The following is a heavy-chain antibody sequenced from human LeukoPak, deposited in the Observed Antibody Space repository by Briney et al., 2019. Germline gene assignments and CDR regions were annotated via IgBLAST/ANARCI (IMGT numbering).Heavy chain of an antibody. CDR3: ARDTIGSSWYNWFAP. CDR1: GYIFISYG. J-gene: IGHJ5*02. V-gene: IGHV1-18*01. Sequence: ASVKVSCKASGYIFISYGISWVRQAPGQGLEWMGWISGYNGTTNYAQKLQGRVTMTTDTSTSTAYMELRSLRSDDTAVYYCARDTIGSSWYNWFAPWGQGTLVTASS. D-gene: IGHD6-13*01. CDR2: ISGYNGTT.